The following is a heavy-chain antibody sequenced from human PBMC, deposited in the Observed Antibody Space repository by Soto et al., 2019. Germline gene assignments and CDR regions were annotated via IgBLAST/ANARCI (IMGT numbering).Heavy chain of an antibody. Sequence: SQTLSLTCAISGDSVSSNSAAWNWIRQSPSRGLEWLGRTYYRSKWYNDYAVSVKSRITINPDTPKNQFSLQLNSVTPEDTAVYYCASSPYSSSARHYYYYYGMAVWGQGTTVTVSS. D-gene: IGHD6-6*01. V-gene: IGHV6-1*01. CDR1: GDSVSSNSAA. CDR3: ASSPYSSSARHYYYYYGMAV. CDR2: TYYRSKWYN. J-gene: IGHJ6*02.